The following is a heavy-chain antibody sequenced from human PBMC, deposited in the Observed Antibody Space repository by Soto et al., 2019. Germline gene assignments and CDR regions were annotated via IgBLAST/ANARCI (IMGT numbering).Heavy chain of an antibody. V-gene: IGHV3-20*04. CDR2: INWNAGNS. CDR1: GFTFDDYG. Sequence: EVQLVESGGSVVRPGGSLRLSCTASGFTFDDYGMAWVRQVPGKGLEWVSGINWNAGNSGYADSVKGRFTISRDNVRNTLFLQMNSLRAGDTALYYCARALSAHVHYFDSWGQGTLVSVST. D-gene: IGHD3-16*01. J-gene: IGHJ4*02. CDR3: ARALSAHVHYFDS.